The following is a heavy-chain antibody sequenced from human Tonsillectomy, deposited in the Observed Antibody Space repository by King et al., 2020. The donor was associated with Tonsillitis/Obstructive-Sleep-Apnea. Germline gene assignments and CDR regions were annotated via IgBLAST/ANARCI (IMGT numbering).Heavy chain of an antibody. D-gene: IGHD6-19*01. CDR1: GFTFSSYS. Sequence: VQLVESGGGLVKPGGSLRLSCAASGFTFSSYSMNWVRQAPGKGLEWVSSISSSSSYIYYADSVKGRFTISRDNAKNSLYLQMNSLRAEDTAVYYCARDSRWLGLADYFAMDVWGQGTTVTVSS. J-gene: IGHJ6*02. CDR2: ISSSSSYI. V-gene: IGHV3-21*01. CDR3: ARDSRWLGLADYFAMDV.